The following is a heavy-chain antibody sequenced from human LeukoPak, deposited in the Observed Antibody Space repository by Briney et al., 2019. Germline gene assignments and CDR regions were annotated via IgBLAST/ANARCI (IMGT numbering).Heavy chain of an antibody. J-gene: IGHJ4*02. CDR3: ARGYCSGGSCYSG. CDR2: ISSSSSTI. CDR1: GFTFSSYS. Sequence: GGSLRLSCAASGFTFSSYSMNWVRQAPGKGLEWVSYISSSSSTIYYADSVKGRFTISRDNAKHSLYLQINSLRAEDTAVYYCARGYCSGGSCYSGWGQGTLVTVSS. D-gene: IGHD2-15*01. V-gene: IGHV3-48*01.